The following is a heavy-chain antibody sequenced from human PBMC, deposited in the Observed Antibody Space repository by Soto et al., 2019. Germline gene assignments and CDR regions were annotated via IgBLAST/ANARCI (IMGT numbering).Heavy chain of an antibody. J-gene: IGHJ5*02. CDR2: IYYSGST. Sequence: SETLSLTCTVSGGSISSGVYYWSWIRHHPGKGLEWIGYIYYSGSTYYNPSLKSRVTISVDTSKNQFSLKLSSVTAADTAVYYCARVITMIVVVIEGWFDPWGQGTLVTVS. CDR3: ARVITMIVVVIEGWFDP. V-gene: IGHV4-31*03. D-gene: IGHD3-22*01. CDR1: GGSISSGVYY.